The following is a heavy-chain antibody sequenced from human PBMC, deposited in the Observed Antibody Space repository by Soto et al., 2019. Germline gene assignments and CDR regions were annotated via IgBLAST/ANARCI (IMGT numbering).Heavy chain of an antibody. J-gene: IGHJ4*02. CDR1: AGCVNRGSYY. D-gene: IGHD6-25*01. Sequence: SVTLSLTWFLSAGCVNRGSYYWTWIRQPPGKGLAWPGYILDSGTTAYSPSLKSRVTTSVDTSKNQFSLNLRSVTAADTAVYYCARHRLLPAKYYFDSSGQGVVVTDS. CDR3: ARHRLLPAKYYFDS. V-gene: IGHV4-61*01. CDR2: ILDSGTT.